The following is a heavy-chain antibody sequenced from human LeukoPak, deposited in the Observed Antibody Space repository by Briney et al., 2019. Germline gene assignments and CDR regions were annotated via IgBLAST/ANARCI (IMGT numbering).Heavy chain of an antibody. CDR2: ISAYNGNT. CDR1: GYTFTRYG. D-gene: IGHD2-2*01. V-gene: IGHV1-18*01. Sequence: ASVKVSCKASGYTFTRYGISWVRQAPGQELEWVGWISAYNGNTHYAQKLQGRVTLTTDTSTSTAYMELRSLRSDDTAVYYCARESFQRYCSSTSCYPAGWFDPWGQGTLVTVSS. CDR3: ARESFQRYCSSTSCYPAGWFDP. J-gene: IGHJ5*02.